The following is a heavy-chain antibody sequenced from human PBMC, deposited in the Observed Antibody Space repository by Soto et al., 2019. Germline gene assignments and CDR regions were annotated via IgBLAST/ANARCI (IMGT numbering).Heavy chain of an antibody. D-gene: IGHD6-19*01. Sequence: QVQLVESGGGVVQPGGSLRLSCAASGFTFSTYAMHWVRQAPGKGLDWVAVISYDGSYKYYADSVKGRFTISRDNSKNTLYLQMNSLRADDTAVYYCARGPAQWLAVLPPEGSWGQGTLVTVSS. J-gene: IGHJ5*02. CDR3: ARGPAQWLAVLPPEGS. CDR2: ISYDGSYK. V-gene: IGHV3-30-3*01. CDR1: GFTFSTYA.